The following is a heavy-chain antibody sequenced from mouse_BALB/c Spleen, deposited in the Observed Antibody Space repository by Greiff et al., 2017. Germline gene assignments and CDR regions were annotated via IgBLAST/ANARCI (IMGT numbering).Heavy chain of an antibody. Sequence: VQLQQSGAELAKPGASVKMSCKASGYTFTSYWMHWVKQRPGQGLEWIGYINPSTGYTEYNQKLKDKATLTADKSSSTAYMQLSSLTSEDSAVYYCARWDGAWFAYWGQGTLVTVSA. D-gene: IGHD4-1*01. CDR1: GYTFTSYW. J-gene: IGHJ3*01. V-gene: IGHV1-7*01. CDR3: ARWDGAWFAY. CDR2: INPSTGYT.